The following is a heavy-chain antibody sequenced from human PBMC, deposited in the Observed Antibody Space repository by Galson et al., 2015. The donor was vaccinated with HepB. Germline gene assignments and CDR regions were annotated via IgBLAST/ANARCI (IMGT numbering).Heavy chain of an antibody. CDR2: INPSGGST. V-gene: IGHV1-46*03. Sequence: SVKVSCKASGYTFTSYHMHWVRQAPGQGLEWMGIINPSGGSTSYAQKFQGRVTMTRDTSTSTVYMELSSLRSEDTAVYYCAREIDLTVYAFDIWGQGTMVTVSS. D-gene: IGHD2-8*01. J-gene: IGHJ3*02. CDR1: GYTFTSYH. CDR3: AREIDLTVYAFDI.